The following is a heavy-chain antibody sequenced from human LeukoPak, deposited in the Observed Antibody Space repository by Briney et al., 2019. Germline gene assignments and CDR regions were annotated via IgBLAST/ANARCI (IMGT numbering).Heavy chain of an antibody. Sequence: SETLSLTCAVYGGSFSGCYWSWIRQPPGKGLEWIGYIYYSGSTKYNPSLKSRVTISVDTSKNQFSLKLSSVTAADTAVYYCARGRGSYYASVGDYWGQGTLVTVSS. CDR2: IYYSGST. V-gene: IGHV4-59*01. CDR3: ARGRGSYYASVGDY. CDR1: GGSFSGCY. D-gene: IGHD1-26*01. J-gene: IGHJ4*02.